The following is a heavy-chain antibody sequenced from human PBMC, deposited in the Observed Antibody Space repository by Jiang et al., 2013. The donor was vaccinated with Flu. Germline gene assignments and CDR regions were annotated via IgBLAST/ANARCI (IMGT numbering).Heavy chain of an antibody. CDR2: IWYDGSNK. D-gene: IGHD3-3*01. V-gene: IGHV3-33*01. CDR3: ARSLDDFWSGYYLTVGPARGDY. J-gene: IGHJ4*02. Sequence: VQLLESGGGVVQPGRSLRLSCAASGFTFSSYGMHWVRQAPGKGLEWVAVIWYDGSNKYYADSVKGRFTISRDNAKNSLYLQMNSLRAEDTAVYYRARSLDDFWSGYYLTVGPARGDYWGQGTLVTVSS. CDR1: GFTFSSYG.